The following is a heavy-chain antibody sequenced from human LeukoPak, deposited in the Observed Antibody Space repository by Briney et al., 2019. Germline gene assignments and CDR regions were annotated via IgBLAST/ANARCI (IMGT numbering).Heavy chain of an antibody. CDR2: IYYSGST. Sequence: SETLSLTCTVSGGSISSYYWSWIRQPPGKGLEWIGYIYYSGSTNYNPSLKSRVTISVDTSKNQFSLKLSSVTAADTAVYYRARGRRDGYKFDNWGQGTLVTVSS. V-gene: IGHV4-59*01. CDR1: GGSISSYY. D-gene: IGHD5-24*01. J-gene: IGHJ4*02. CDR3: ARGRRDGYKFDN.